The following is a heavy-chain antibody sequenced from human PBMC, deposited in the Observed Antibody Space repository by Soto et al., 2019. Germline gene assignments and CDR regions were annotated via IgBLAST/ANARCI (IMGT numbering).Heavy chain of an antibody. Sequence: ASVKVSCKTSGYIFNNYYIHWVRQAPGQGLEWMGIINPNGGSTSYAQKFQGRVTMTRDMSTSTVYMELSSLRSEDTGIFYCARSSSGYYGGFDPWGQGSLATVSS. D-gene: IGHD3-22*01. J-gene: IGHJ5*02. V-gene: IGHV1-46*02. CDR3: ARSSSGYYGGFDP. CDR2: INPNGGST. CDR1: GYIFNNYY.